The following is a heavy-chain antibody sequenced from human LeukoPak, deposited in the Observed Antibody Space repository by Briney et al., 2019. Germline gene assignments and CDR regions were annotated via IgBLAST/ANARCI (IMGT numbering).Heavy chain of an antibody. Sequence: PSETLSLTCTVSRGSISGYSWSWIRQSPGGGLEWIGYIYYSGGTAYNPSLRSRVTLSVDTSKNQFSLQLRSVTAADTAVYYCARDYGAYTHIDYWGQGTLVTVSS. CDR1: RGSISGYS. J-gene: IGHJ4*02. D-gene: IGHD4-17*01. CDR2: IYYSGGT. CDR3: ARDYGAYTHIDY. V-gene: IGHV4-59*12.